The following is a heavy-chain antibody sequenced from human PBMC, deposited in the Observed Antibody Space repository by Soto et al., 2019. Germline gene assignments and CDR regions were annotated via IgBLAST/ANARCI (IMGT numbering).Heavy chain of an antibody. V-gene: IGHV1-18*01. Sequence: QLQLVQSGAEVKKPGASVKVSCRASGFTLTSYALIWVRQAPGQGLEWMGWISAYTGNTNYAQRLQGRVTMTTDTSTSTAYMELRSLRSDDTAVYYCAREISAATIDYWGQGPLVTVSS. D-gene: IGHD6-13*01. J-gene: IGHJ4*02. CDR2: ISAYTGNT. CDR3: AREISAATIDY. CDR1: GFTLTSYA.